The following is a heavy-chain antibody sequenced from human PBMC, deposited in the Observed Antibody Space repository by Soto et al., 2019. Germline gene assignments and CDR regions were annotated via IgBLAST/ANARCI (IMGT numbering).Heavy chain of an antibody. CDR2: INTSGGST. V-gene: IGHV1-46*03. D-gene: IGHD6-19*01. CDR3: ARASVSGRRFDY. CDR1: GYTLSSYY. Sequence: QVQLVQSGAEVKKPGASVKASCKASGYTLSSYYMHWVRQAPGQGLEWMGIINTSGGSTTYAQKFQGRVTMTRDTSMSTVYMELSSLTSEDTAVYYCARASVSGRRFDYWGEGTLVTVSS. J-gene: IGHJ4*02.